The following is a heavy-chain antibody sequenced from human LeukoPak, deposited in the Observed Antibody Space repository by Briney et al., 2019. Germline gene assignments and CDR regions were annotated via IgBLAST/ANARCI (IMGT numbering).Heavy chain of an antibody. J-gene: IGHJ4*02. CDR1: GYSFTSYW. CDR2: MYPGDSDT. CDR3: GRHLYGGNSAIDY. V-gene: IGHV5-51*01. D-gene: IGHD4-23*01. Sequence: GESLKISCKGSGYSFTSYWIGSVRQMPGKGLEWMGIMYPGDSDTRYSPSFQGQVTISVDKSISTAYLQWSSLKASDTAMYYCGRHLYGGNSAIDYWGQGTLVTVSS.